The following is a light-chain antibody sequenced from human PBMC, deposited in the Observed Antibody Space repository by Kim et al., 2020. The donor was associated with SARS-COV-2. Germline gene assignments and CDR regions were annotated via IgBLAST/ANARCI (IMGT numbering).Light chain of an antibody. CDR1: NIENKN. V-gene: IGLV3-9*01. J-gene: IGLJ2*01. CDR3: QVWDRTTV. Sequence: SYELTQPPSMSVALGQTATITCGGDNIENKNVHWYQQKPGQAPVLVIYGDINRPSGIPERFSGSNSGNAATLTISRAQAGDEADYFCQVWDRTTVFGGGTQLTVL. CDR2: GDI.